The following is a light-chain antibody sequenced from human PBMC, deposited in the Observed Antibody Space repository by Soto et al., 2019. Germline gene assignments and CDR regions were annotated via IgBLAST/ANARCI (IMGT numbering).Light chain of an antibody. V-gene: IGKV3-20*01. CDR3: QHYYGTSPIT. J-gene: IGKJ5*01. CDR1: QSVSIR. CDR2: GAS. Sequence: VLTQSPGTLSLSPGERATLSCRASQSVSIRLAWYQHKSGQATRLLISGASSRANGIPDRFSGSGSGTDFTLTISRLEPEDFAVYYCQHYYGTSPITFGQGTRLEIK.